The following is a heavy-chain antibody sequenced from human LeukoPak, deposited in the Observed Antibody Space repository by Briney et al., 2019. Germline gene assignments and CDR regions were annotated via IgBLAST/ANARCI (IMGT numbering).Heavy chain of an antibody. Sequence: GGSLRLSCAASGLPFYSYEMNWVRQAPGKGLEWVSYISSSGSTIYYADSVKGRFTISRDNAKNALYLQINSLRAEDTAVYYCARALIGWFGELTKDGSGAFDIWGQGTMVTASS. J-gene: IGHJ3*02. CDR3: ARALIGWFGELTKDGSGAFDI. CDR2: ISSSGSTI. V-gene: IGHV3-48*03. CDR1: GLPFYSYE. D-gene: IGHD3-10*01.